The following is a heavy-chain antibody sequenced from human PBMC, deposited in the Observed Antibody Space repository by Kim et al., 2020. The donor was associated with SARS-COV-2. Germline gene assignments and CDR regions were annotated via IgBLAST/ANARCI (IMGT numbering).Heavy chain of an antibody. Sequence: GESLKISCKGSGYSFTSYWIGWVRQMPGKGLEWMGIIYPGDSDTRYSPSFQGQVTISADKSISTAYLQWSSLKASDTAMYYCARHLGGVQLERRGYYYYYMDVWGKGTTVTVSS. J-gene: IGHJ6*03. D-gene: IGHD1-1*01. CDR3: ARHLGGVQLERRGYYYYYMDV. V-gene: IGHV5-51*01. CDR2: IYPGDSDT. CDR1: GYSFTSYW.